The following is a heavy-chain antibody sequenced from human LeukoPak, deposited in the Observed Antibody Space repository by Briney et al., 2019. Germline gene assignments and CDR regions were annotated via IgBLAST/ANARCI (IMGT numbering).Heavy chain of an antibody. D-gene: IGHD3-22*01. CDR1: TSR. V-gene: IGHV1-18*01. CDR3: ARDLWNFYDDSGYNRDFDS. Sequence: ASVKVSFKATSRISWVRQAPGQGLEWMGWIGTYGGDTYYAQKFQGRITVTTDTSTSTVYMELRNLRSDDTAVYYCARDLWNFYDDSGYNRDFDSWGQGTLVTVSS. CDR2: IGTYGGDT. J-gene: IGHJ5*01.